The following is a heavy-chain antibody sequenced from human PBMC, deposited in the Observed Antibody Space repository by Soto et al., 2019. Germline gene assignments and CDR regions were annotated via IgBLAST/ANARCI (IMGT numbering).Heavy chain of an antibody. CDR2: INHSGST. CDR1: GGSFSGYY. Sequence: QVQLQQWGAGLLKPSETLSLTCAVYGGSFSGYYWSWIRQPPGKGLEWIGEINHSGSTNYSPSLKSRVTISVDTSKNQFSLKLSSVTAADTAVYYCARGWYDAFDIWGQGTMVTVSS. V-gene: IGHV4-34*01. D-gene: IGHD2-15*01. J-gene: IGHJ3*02. CDR3: ARGWYDAFDI.